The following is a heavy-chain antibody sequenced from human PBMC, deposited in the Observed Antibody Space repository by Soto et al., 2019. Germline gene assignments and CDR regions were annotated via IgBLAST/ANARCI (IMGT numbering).Heavy chain of an antibody. D-gene: IGHD3-10*01. J-gene: IGHJ6*03. Sequence: GGSLRLSCAASGFTFSSYWMCWVRQAPGKGLEWVANIKQDGSEKYYVDSVKGRFTISRDNAKNSLYLQMNSLRAEDTAVYYCARVGSGSYLGGLYYYYYYMDVWGKGTTVTVSS. CDR1: GFTFSSYW. V-gene: IGHV3-7*01. CDR3: ARVGSGSYLGGLYYYYYYMDV. CDR2: IKQDGSEK.